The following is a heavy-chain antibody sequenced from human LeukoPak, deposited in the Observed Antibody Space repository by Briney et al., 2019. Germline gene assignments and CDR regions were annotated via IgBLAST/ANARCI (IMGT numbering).Heavy chain of an antibody. Sequence: PGGSLRLSCAASGFIFRDYVMNWVGQAPGKGLEWVAVTSFDESTKHYADSVQGRFTISRDNSKNTLYLQMNSLRAEDTAVYFCARDAGWLRSFDYWGQGTLVTVSS. D-gene: IGHD5-12*01. CDR2: TSFDESTK. V-gene: IGHV3-30-3*01. CDR1: GFIFRDYV. J-gene: IGHJ4*02. CDR3: ARDAGWLRSFDY.